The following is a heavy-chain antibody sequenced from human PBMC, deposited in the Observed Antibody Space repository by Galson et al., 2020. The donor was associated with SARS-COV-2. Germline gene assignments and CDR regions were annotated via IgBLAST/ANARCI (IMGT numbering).Heavy chain of an antibody. Sequence: ASVKVSCKTSGYPFTGYYIHWVRQAPGQGLEWMGWINPNSGGTEYAQRFQGRVTMTRDTFITTAYVEISSLRSDDTAVYYCAREEMTTTNSFDYWGQGTLVTVSS. V-gene: IGHV1-2*02. CDR1: GYPFTGYY. CDR2: INPNSGGT. J-gene: IGHJ4*02. CDR3: AREEMTTTNSFDY. D-gene: IGHD4-4*01.